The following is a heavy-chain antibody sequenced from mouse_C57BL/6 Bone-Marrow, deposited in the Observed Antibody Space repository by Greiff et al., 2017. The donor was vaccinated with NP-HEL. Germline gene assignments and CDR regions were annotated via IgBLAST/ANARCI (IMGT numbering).Heavy chain of an antibody. Sequence: EVQVVESEGGLVQPGRSMKLSCTASGFTFSDYYMAWVRLVPEKGLEWVANINYDGSSTYYLDSLPSRFIISRDNAKNILYLQMSSLKSEDTATYYCAREGGLRRRTYAMDYWGQGTSVTVSA. D-gene: IGHD2-4*01. CDR3: AREGGLRRRTYAMDY. J-gene: IGHJ4*01. CDR1: GFTFSDYY. CDR2: INYDGSST. V-gene: IGHV5-16*01.